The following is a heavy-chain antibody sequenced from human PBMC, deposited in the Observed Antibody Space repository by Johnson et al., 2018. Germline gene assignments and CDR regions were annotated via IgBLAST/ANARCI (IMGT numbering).Heavy chain of an antibody. D-gene: IGHD6-6*01. J-gene: IGHJ6*03. CDR2: ISYDGSNK. Sequence: QVQLVESGGGVVQPGRSLRLSCAASGFTFSSYGMHWVRQAPGKGLEWVAVISYDGSNKYYADSVKGRFTISRENSKNTLYRQMNSLRAEETAVYYCAKDGDNLAARPLGYYYYYMDVWGKGTTVTVSS. V-gene: IGHV3-30*18. CDR3: AKDGDNLAARPLGYYYYYMDV. CDR1: GFTFSSYG.